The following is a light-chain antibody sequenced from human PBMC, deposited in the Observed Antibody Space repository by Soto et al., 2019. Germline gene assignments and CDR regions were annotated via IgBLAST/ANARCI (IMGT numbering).Light chain of an antibody. V-gene: IGKV1-5*01. CDR1: QTIRKS. CDR2: DAS. J-gene: IGKJ1*01. Sequence: DIQMTQSPSSLSASVGDTISITCLSFQTIRKSLNWYQQRPGKAPKILISDASSLESGVPSRFSGSGSGTEFTLTISSLQPDDFATYYCQQYKTHSKTFGQGTKVDI. CDR3: QQYKTHSKT.